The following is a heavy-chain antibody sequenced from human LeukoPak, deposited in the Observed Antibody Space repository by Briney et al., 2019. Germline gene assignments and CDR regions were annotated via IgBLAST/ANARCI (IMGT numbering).Heavy chain of an antibody. CDR2: IIPIFGTA. J-gene: IGHJ6*03. D-gene: IGHD2-2*01. CDR1: GYTFSSYG. V-gene: IGHV1-69*05. Sequence: SVRVSCKASGYTFSSYGMTWVRQAPGQGLEWMGGIIPIFGTANYAQKFQGRVTITTDESTSTAYMELSSLRSEDTAVCYCARSRVVVPAALGYYYYYYMDVWGKGTTVTVSS. CDR3: ARSRVVVPAALGYYYYYYMDV.